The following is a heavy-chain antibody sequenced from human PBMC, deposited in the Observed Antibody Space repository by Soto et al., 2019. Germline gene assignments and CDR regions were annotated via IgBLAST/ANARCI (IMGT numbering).Heavy chain of an antibody. J-gene: IGHJ5*02. CDR1: GGSFSDYY. V-gene: IGHV4-34*01. CDR2: INHSGST. Sequence: PSETLSLTCAVYGGSFSDYYLTWIRQPPGKGLEWIGEINHSGSTNYNPSLKSRVTISVDTSKNQFSLKLSSVTAADTAVYYCARGRRWGSSSWYKFDPWGQGTLVTVSS. D-gene: IGHD6-13*01. CDR3: ARGRRWGSSSWYKFDP.